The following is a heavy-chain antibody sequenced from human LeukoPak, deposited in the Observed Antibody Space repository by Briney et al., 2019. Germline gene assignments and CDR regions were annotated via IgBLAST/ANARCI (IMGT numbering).Heavy chain of an antibody. CDR1: GYTFTSYG. Sequence: ASVKVSCKASGYTFTSYGISWVRQAPGQGLEWMGWISGYNGYTNYAQKLQGRVTMTTDTSTSTAHMELRSLRSDDTAVYYCARGFPYDSSGYSDYWGQGTLVTVSS. V-gene: IGHV1-18*01. CDR2: ISGYNGYT. J-gene: IGHJ4*02. D-gene: IGHD3-22*01. CDR3: ARGFPYDSSGYSDY.